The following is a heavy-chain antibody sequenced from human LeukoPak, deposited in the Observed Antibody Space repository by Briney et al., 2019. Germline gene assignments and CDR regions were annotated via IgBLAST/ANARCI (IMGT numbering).Heavy chain of an antibody. CDR3: ARRVSGYYYYYYMDV. V-gene: IGHV4-59*01. D-gene: IGHD2-8*01. J-gene: IGHJ6*03. CDR2: IYYSGST. CDR1: GGSISSYY. Sequence: SETLSLTCTVSGGSISSYYLSWIRQPPGKGLEWIGYIYYSGSTNYNPSLKSRVTISVDTSKNQFSLKLSSVTAADTAVYYCARRVSGYYYYYYMDVWGKGTTVTVSS.